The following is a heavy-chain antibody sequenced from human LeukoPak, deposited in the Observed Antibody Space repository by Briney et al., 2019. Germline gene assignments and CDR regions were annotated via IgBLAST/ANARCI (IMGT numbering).Heavy chain of an antibody. V-gene: IGHV3-30*18. D-gene: IGHD1-26*01. Sequence: GGSLRLSCAASGFTFSSDGMHWVRQAPGKGLEWVAVISYDGSNKYYADSVKGRFTISRDNSKNTLYLQMNSLRAEDTAVYYCAKDTHSGSYYYFDYWGQGTLVTVSS. CDR2: ISYDGSNK. CDR1: GFTFSSDG. CDR3: AKDTHSGSYYYFDY. J-gene: IGHJ4*02.